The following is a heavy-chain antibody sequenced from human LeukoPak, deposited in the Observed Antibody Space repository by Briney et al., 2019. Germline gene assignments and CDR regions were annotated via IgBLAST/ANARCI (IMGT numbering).Heavy chain of an antibody. Sequence: ASVKVSCKASGYTFTRYYMHWVRQAPGQGLEWMGIINPSGGSTSYAQKFQGRVTMTRDMSTSTVYMELSSLRSEDTAVYYCARDRRGSSGTRTLWYWGQGTLVTVSS. CDR1: GYTFTRYY. V-gene: IGHV1-46*01. CDR2: INPSGGST. D-gene: IGHD3-22*01. J-gene: IGHJ4*02. CDR3: ARDRRGSSGTRTLWY.